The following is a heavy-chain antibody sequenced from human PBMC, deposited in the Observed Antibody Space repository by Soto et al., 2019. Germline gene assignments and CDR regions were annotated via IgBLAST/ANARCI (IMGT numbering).Heavy chain of an antibody. J-gene: IGHJ2*01. CDR1: GGSISSYY. CDR2: IYYSGST. Sequence: QVQLQESGPGLVKPSETLSLTCTVSGGSISSYYWSWIRQPPGKGLEWIGYIYYSGSTNYNPSLKSRVTRSLDRSKSQFSRKLSSVTAADTAVYYCARIWGSYCYFDLWGRGTLVTVSS. D-gene: IGHD3-16*01. V-gene: IGHV4-59*01. CDR3: ARIWGSYCYFDL.